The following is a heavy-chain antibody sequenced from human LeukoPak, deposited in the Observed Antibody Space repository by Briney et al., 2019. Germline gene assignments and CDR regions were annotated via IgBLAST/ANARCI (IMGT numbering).Heavy chain of an antibody. J-gene: IGHJ6*03. CDR1: GYTFTGYY. V-gene: IGHV1-2*02. D-gene: IGHD3-3*01. CDR3: AREPSLRFLKWSFMPPDYYYYYMDV. CDR2: INPNSGGT. Sequence: ASVKVSCKASGYTFTGYYMHWVRQAPGQGLEWMGWINPNSGGTNYAQKFQGRVTMTRDTSTSTAYMELSRLRSDDTAVYYCAREPSLRFLKWSFMPPDYYYYYMDVWGKGTTVTVSS.